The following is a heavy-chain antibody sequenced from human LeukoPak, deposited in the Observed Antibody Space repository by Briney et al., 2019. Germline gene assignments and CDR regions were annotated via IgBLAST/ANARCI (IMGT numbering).Heavy chain of an antibody. CDR3: ARVTPGYSNYNYYGMDV. J-gene: IGHJ6*02. CDR2: INHSGST. CDR1: GGPFSGYY. Sequence: SETLSLTCAVYGGPFSGYYWSWIRQPPGKGLEWIGEINHSGSTNYNPSLKSRVTISVDTSKNQFSLKLSSVTAADTAVYYCARVTPGYSNYNYYGMDVWGQGTTVTVSS. V-gene: IGHV4-34*01. D-gene: IGHD4-4*01.